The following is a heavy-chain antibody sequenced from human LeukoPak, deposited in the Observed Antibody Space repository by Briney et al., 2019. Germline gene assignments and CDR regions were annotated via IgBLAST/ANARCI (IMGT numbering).Heavy chain of an antibody. CDR2: INSDGSST. CDR1: GFTFSSYW. V-gene: IGHV3-74*01. J-gene: IGHJ4*02. CDR3: ARGGYSSSWYPHPLY. D-gene: IGHD6-13*01. Sequence: GGSLRLSCAASGFTFSSYWMHWVRQAPGKGLVWVSRINSDGSSTSYADSVKGRFTISRDNAKNTLHLQMNSLRAEDTAVYHCARGGYSSSWYPHPLYWGQGTLVTVSS.